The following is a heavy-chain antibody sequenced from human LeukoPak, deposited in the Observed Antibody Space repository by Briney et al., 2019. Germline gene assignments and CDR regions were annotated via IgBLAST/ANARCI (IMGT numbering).Heavy chain of an antibody. CDR2: TYYRSKWYN. J-gene: IGHJ3*02. CDR1: GDSVSSSSAA. CDR3: ARDWIPRITMVRGVSGAFDI. D-gene: IGHD3-10*01. V-gene: IGHV6-1*01. Sequence: SQTLSLTCAISGDSVSSSSAAWNWIRQSPSRGLEWLGRTYYRSKWYNDYAVSVKSRITINPDTSKNQFSLQLNSVTPEDTAVYYCARDWIPRITMVRGVSGAFDIWGQGTMVTVSS.